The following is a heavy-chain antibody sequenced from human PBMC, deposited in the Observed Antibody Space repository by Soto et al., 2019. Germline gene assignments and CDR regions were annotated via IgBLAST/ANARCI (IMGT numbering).Heavy chain of an antibody. CDR3: ARVCFRLFAFDI. Sequence: ASVKVSCKASGYTLTTYFISWVRQAPGQGLEWMGWISAYNGNTSYAQKLQGRVTMTTDTSTSTAYMELRSLRSDDTAVYYGARVCFRLFAFDIWGQGTMVTVSS. CDR1: GYTLTTYF. J-gene: IGHJ3*02. V-gene: IGHV1-18*01. D-gene: IGHD3-22*01. CDR2: ISAYNGNT.